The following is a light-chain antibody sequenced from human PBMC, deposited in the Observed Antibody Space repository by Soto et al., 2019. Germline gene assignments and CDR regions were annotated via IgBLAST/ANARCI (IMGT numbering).Light chain of an antibody. Sequence: DIVMTQSPLSLPVTPGEPASITCRSSQSLLHSNGYNYLDWYLQKPGQSPQLLIYLGSNRASGVPERFSGSGSGTDFTLKISRVEAEDVWVYYCMQALQTPPYTFGQGTKLEIK. J-gene: IGKJ2*01. CDR2: LGS. CDR3: MQALQTPPYT. V-gene: IGKV2-28*01. CDR1: QSLLHSNGYNY.